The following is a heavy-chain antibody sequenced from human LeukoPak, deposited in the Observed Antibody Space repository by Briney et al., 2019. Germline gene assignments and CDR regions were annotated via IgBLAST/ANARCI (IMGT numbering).Heavy chain of an antibody. V-gene: IGHV4-59*11. J-gene: IGHJ3*02. CDR3: ARDLVTVTKGFDI. CDR2: ISYIGST. D-gene: IGHD4-17*01. Sequence: PWETLSLTCAVSDDSFSSHYWTWIRQPPGKGLEWIGYISYIGSTNYNPSLKSRVTISIDTSKNQFSLKLSSVTAADTAVYYCARDLVTVTKGFDIWGQRTMVSVSS. CDR1: DDSFSSHY.